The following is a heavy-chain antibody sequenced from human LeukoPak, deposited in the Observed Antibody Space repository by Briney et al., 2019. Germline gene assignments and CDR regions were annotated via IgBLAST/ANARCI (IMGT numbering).Heavy chain of an antibody. Sequence: GGSLRLSCAASGFTFSSYAMNWVRQAPGKGLEWVSGISVSDDSTYYADSVKGRFTMSRDNSNNMLYLQMNSLRAEDTAVYYCAKDRYCSSTNCPYDYWGQGTLVTVSS. D-gene: IGHD2-2*01. CDR2: ISVSDDST. V-gene: IGHV3-23*01. CDR1: GFTFSSYA. J-gene: IGHJ4*02. CDR3: AKDRYCSSTNCPYDY.